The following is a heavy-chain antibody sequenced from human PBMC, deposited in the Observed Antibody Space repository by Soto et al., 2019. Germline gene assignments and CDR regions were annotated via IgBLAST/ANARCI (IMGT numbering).Heavy chain of an antibody. CDR3: ARIAAAGRGMDV. D-gene: IGHD6-13*01. CDR2: IKEDGSEK. V-gene: IGHV3-7*01. Sequence: EVQLVESGGGLVQPGGSLRLSCAASGFHFSTHWMTWVRQGPGKGLEWVADIKEDGSEKYYVDSVKGRFTMSRANAQNSLYLQVNSLRVEDTAVYYCARIAAAGRGMDVWGRGTTVTVSS. CDR1: GFHFSTHW. J-gene: IGHJ6*04.